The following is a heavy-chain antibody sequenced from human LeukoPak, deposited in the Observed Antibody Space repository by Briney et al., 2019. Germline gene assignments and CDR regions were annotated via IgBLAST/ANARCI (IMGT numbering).Heavy chain of an antibody. CDR3: ARVGWSGYYLFDY. D-gene: IGHD3-3*01. V-gene: IGHV4-61*02. J-gene: IGHJ4*02. CDR2: IYTSGST. CDR1: GGSISNNDYY. Sequence: SETLSLTCTVSGGSISNNDYYWSWVRQPAGKGLEWIGRIYTSGSTNYNPSLKSRVTMSVDTSKNQFSLKLSSVTAADTAVYYCARVGWSGYYLFDYWGQGTLVTVSS.